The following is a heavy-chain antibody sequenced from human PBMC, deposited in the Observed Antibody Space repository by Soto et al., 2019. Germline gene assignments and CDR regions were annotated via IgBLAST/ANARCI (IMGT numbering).Heavy chain of an antibody. V-gene: IGHV1-69*08. CDR2: IIPRLDIA. CDR3: ARDSPFGSTFSGYDAIDY. D-gene: IGHD5-12*01. CDR1: GVTFSNDI. J-gene: IGHJ4*02. Sequence: QVQLVQSGAEVKKPGSSVKVSCKASGVTFSNDIITWVRQAPGEGLEWMGRIIPRLDIANYAQRFNGSVTITADKSTSTAYMALNSLRSEVTAVYYCARDSPFGSTFSGYDAIDYWGQGTLVTVSS.